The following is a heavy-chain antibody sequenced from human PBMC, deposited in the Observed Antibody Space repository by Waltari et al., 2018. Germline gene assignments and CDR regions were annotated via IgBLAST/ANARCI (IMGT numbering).Heavy chain of an antibody. CDR1: GFTFSGSS. J-gene: IGHJ4*02. CDR3: TSPGVATFDY. Sequence: EVQLVESGGGLVQPGGSLKLSCAASGFTFSGSSMHWVRQASGKGLEWVGRIRSKANSYATVYAASVKGRFTISRDDSKNTAYLQMNSLKTEDTAVYYCTSPGVATFDYWGQGTLVTVSS. V-gene: IGHV3-73*02. CDR2: IRSKANSYAT. D-gene: IGHD5-12*01.